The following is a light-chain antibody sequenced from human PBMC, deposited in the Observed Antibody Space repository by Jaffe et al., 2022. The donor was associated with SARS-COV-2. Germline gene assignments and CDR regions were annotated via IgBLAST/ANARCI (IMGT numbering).Light chain of an antibody. V-gene: IGKV1-5*03. CDR3: QQYNSYSGTWT. CDR2: KAS. J-gene: IGKJ1*01. Sequence: DIQMTQSPSTLSASVGDRVTITCRASQSFSSWLAWYQQKPGKAPKLLIYKASSLESGVPSRFSGSGSGTEFTLTISSLQPDDFATYYCQQYNSYSGTWTFGQGTKVEIK. CDR1: QSFSSW.